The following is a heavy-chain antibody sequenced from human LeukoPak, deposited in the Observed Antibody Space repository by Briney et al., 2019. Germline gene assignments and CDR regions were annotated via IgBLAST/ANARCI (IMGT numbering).Heavy chain of an antibody. J-gene: IGHJ6*02. Sequence: GGSLRLSCAASGFTFSNYWMNWVRQAPGKGLVWISRINSDGSSTSYADSVKGRFTISRDNAKNTLYQQINSLRVEDTAVFYCARGVGGYYGMDVWGRGTTVTVSS. CDR1: GFTFSNYW. D-gene: IGHD1-26*01. CDR2: INSDGSST. CDR3: ARGVGGYYGMDV. V-gene: IGHV3-74*01.